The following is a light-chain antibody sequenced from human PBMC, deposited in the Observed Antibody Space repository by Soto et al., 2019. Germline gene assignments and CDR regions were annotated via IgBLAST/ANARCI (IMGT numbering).Light chain of an antibody. V-gene: IGLV2-14*03. Sequence: QSVVTQPASVSGSPGQSITSSCTGTSGDIGGNNYVSWYQQHPGKAPKLMIYDVSDRASGASSRFSGSKSGNTASLTISGLQPEDEDDYYCSSFTFNSTFFRTETKVTVL. CDR1: SGDIGGNNY. CDR3: SSFTFNSTF. J-gene: IGLJ1*01. CDR2: DVS.